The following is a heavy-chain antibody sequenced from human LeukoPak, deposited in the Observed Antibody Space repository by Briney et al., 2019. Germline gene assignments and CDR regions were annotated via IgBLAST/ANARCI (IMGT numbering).Heavy chain of an antibody. J-gene: IGHJ4*02. V-gene: IGHV4-38-2*01. CDR3: ARSNYGYPDY. CDR2: IYHSGST. Sequence: SETLSLTCAVSGYSISSGYYWGWSRQPPGQGVEGIGSIYHSGSTYYKPSLNTRVTISVDTSKNQFSLKLSSVTAADTAVYYCARSNYGYPDYWGQGTLVTVSS. CDR1: GYSISSGYY. D-gene: IGHD5-18*01.